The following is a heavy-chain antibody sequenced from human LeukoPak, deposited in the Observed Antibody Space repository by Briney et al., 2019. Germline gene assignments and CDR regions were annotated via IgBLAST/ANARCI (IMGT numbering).Heavy chain of an antibody. D-gene: IGHD3-22*01. CDR3: AREDDTTMIPTDY. Sequence: GGSLRLSCAASGFTFSSYAMSWVRQAPGKGLEWVSAISGSGGSTYYADSVKGRFTISRDNSKNTLYLQMSSLRVEDTAVYYCAREDDTTMIPTDYWGQGTLVIVSS. CDR1: GFTFSSYA. V-gene: IGHV3-23*01. CDR2: ISGSGGST. J-gene: IGHJ4*02.